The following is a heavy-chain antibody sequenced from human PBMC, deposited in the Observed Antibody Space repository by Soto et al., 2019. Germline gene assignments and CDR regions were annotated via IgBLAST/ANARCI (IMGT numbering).Heavy chain of an antibody. CDR3: ARDGRCGGGTCYSSGWFDP. D-gene: IGHD2-15*01. V-gene: IGHV3-30*04. CDR1: GFTFNSYA. Sequence: GGSLRLSCAASGFTFNSYALHWVRQAPGKGLEWVAVISYDGSNKYYAESVKGRFTISRDNSKNTLYLQMNTLRTEDTAVYYCARDGRCGGGTCYSSGWFDPWGQGTLVTVSS. J-gene: IGHJ5*02. CDR2: ISYDGSNK.